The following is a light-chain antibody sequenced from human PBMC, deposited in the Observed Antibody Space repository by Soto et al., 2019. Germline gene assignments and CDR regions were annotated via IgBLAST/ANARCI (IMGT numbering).Light chain of an antibody. CDR3: SSYTISTTPGV. CDR1: SSDIGRYNY. Sequence: QSALTQPASVSGSPGQSITISCTGTSSDIGRYNYVSWHQQHPGKAPKLIIYEVTKRPSGVSNRFSGSKSGNTASLTISGLQAEDEADYYCSSYTISTTPGVFGTGTKVTVL. V-gene: IGLV2-14*01. CDR2: EVT. J-gene: IGLJ1*01.